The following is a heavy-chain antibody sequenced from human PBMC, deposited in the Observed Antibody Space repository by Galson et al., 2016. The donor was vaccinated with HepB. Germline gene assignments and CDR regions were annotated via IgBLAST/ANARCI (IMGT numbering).Heavy chain of an antibody. CDR3: ARVSWLFGGDV. D-gene: IGHD3-3*01. CDR2: IYSSGST. Sequence: ETLSLTCSMSGGSISSYYWSWIRQPPGRGLEWIGYIYSSGSTNYNPSLKSRVTISVDTSKNQFSLKMSPVTAADTAVYYCARVSWLFGGDVWGQGTTVTVSS. J-gene: IGHJ6*02. CDR1: GGSISSYY. V-gene: IGHV4-59*01.